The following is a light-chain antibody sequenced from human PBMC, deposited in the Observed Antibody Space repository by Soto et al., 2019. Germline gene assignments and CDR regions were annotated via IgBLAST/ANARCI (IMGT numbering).Light chain of an antibody. J-gene: IGKJ1*01. V-gene: IGKV3-20*01. Sequence: ESVLTQSPCTLSLSPGERATLSCRASQSVSSYLAWYQQKPGQAPRLLIYGASSRATGIPDRFSGSGSGTDFTLTISRLEPEDFAVYYCQQYGSSPRTFGQGTKVDIK. CDR2: GAS. CDR3: QQYGSSPRT. CDR1: QSVSSY.